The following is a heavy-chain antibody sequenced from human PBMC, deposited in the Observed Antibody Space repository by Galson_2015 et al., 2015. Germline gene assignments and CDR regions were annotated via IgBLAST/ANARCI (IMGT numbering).Heavy chain of an antibody. CDR3: ARVYSSSPTHYYGMVV. V-gene: IGHV1-3*01. Sequence: SVKVSCKASGDTFTSYAMHWVRQAPGQRLEWMGSINAGNGNTKYSQKFQGRVTITRDTSLSTDYMELSSLRSEDTAVYYCARVYSSSPTHYYGMVVWGQGTTVTVSS. J-gene: IGHJ6*02. D-gene: IGHD6-6*01. CDR2: INAGNGNT. CDR1: GDTFTSYA.